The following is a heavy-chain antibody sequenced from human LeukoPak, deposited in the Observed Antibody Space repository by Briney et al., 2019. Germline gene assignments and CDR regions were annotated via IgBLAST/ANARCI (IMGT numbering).Heavy chain of an antibody. D-gene: IGHD6-13*01. CDR3: ARRSGSSWSSFDY. J-gene: IGHJ4*02. V-gene: IGHV3-23*01. CDR2: ISGFGGCT. Sequence: GGSLRLSCAASGFTFNNYAMNWVRQAPGKGLEWVSGISGFGGCTYYAPSVKGRLTISRDNFGNMLYLHLDSLRVEDTAIYYCARRSGSSWSSFDYWGQGALVTVSS. CDR1: GFTFNNYA.